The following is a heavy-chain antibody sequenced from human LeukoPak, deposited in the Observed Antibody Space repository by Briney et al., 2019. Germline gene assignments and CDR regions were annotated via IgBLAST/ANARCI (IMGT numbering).Heavy chain of an antibody. V-gene: IGHV4-39*01. J-gene: IGHJ5*02. CDR1: GFTFSSYG. CDR2: IYYSGST. D-gene: IGHD3-10*01. CDR3: ARLRITMVRSFDP. Sequence: PGGTLRLSCAASGFTFSSYGMSWVRQPPGKGLEWIGSIYYSGSTYYNPSLKSRVTTSVDTSKNQFSLKLSSVTAADTAVYYCARLRITMVRSFDPWGQGTLVTVSS.